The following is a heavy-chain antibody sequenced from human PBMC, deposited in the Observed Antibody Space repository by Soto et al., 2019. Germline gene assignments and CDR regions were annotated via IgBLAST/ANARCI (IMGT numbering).Heavy chain of an antibody. CDR1: GVTFSNYA. Sequence: GGSLRLSCTVSGVTFSNYAMNWVRQAPGKGLEWVSSLSGSGGTTYYADSVKGRFIISRDNSKNTLYLLMNSLRAEDTALYYCAKQRADYGSGADTFYFDSWGQGALVTVSS. CDR2: LSGSGGTT. CDR3: AKQRADYGSGADTFYFDS. V-gene: IGHV3-23*01. J-gene: IGHJ4*02. D-gene: IGHD3-10*01.